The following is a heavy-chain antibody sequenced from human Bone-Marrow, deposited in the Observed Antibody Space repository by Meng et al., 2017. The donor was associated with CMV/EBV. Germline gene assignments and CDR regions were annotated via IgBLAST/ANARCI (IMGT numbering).Heavy chain of an antibody. CDR1: GYTFTDYY. Sequence: ASVKVSCKASGYTFTDYYIHWVRQAPGQGLEWMGSINSNTAYTYHAQNFQGRVTMTRDTSITTVYMELSRLRSDDTAVYFCARTRGTTAMVGGDFYYYYYGMDVWGQGTTVTVSS. CDR2: INSNTAYT. CDR3: ARTRGTTAMVGGDFYYYYYGMDV. D-gene: IGHD5-18*01. V-gene: IGHV1-2*02. J-gene: IGHJ6*02.